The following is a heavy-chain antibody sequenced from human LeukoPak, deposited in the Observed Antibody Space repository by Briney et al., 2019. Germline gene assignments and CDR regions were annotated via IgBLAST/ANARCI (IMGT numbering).Heavy chain of an antibody. Sequence: SVKVSCKASGGTFSSYAISWVRQAPGQGLEWMGRIIPIFGTANYAQKFQGRVTITTDESTSTAYMELRSLSSEATDGSYRARTARYCSGGSCHSLDFDFWGQGTLVTVSS. CDR2: IIPIFGTA. V-gene: IGHV1-69*05. D-gene: IGHD2-15*01. J-gene: IGHJ4*02. CDR1: GGTFSSYA. CDR3: ARTARYCSGGSCHSLDFDF.